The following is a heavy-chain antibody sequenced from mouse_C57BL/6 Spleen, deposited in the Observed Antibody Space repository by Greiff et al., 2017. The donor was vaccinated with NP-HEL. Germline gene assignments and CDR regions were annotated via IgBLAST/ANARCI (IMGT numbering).Heavy chain of an antibody. CDR1: GFSLTSYG. V-gene: IGHV2-2*01. J-gene: IGHJ2*01. Sequence: QVQLQQSGPGLVQPSQSLSITCTVSGFSLTSYGVHWVRQSPGQGLEWLGVIWSGGSTDYNAAFISRLSISKDNSKSQVFFKMNSLQADDTAIYYCARMKMELPFDYWGQGTTLTVSS. CDR3: ARMKMELPFDY. D-gene: IGHD4-1*01. CDR2: IWSGGST.